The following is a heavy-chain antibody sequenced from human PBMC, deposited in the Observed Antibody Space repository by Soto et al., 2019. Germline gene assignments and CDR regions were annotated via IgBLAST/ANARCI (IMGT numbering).Heavy chain of an antibody. D-gene: IGHD3-10*01. CDR1: GGSISSGGNY. J-gene: IGHJ6*02. CDR3: ARARMVRGVIYYYGMDV. CDR2: IYYSGST. V-gene: IGHV4-31*01. Sequence: QVQLQASGPGLVKSSQTLSLTCAVSGGSISSGGNYWSWIRQHPGKGLEWIGYIYYSGSTYYNPSLKSLVTISVDTSKNQSALKLNAVTAADTAVYYCARARMVRGVIYYYGMDVWGQGTTVTVSS.